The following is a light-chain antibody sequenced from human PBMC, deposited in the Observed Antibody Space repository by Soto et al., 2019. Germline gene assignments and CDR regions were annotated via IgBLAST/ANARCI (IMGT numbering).Light chain of an antibody. V-gene: IGKV3-20*01. CDR1: QSVNSNF. Sequence: EIVLTQSPGTLSLSPGERATLSCRASQSVNSNFFAWYQQKPGQAPRLLIYAASTRATGIPDRFSGSRSETDFTLTISRLEPEDFSVYYYQHYGSSPPNTFGQGTKLEFK. CDR2: AAS. J-gene: IGKJ2*01. CDR3: QHYGSSPPNT.